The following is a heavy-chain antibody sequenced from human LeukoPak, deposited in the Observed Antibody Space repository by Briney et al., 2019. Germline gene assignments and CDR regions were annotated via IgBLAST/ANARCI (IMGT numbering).Heavy chain of an antibody. V-gene: IGHV4-4*07. D-gene: IGHD3-22*01. CDR2: IYTSGST. Sequence: VKPSETLSLTCTVSGGSISSYYWSWIRQPAGKGLEWIGRIYTSGSTNSNPSLKSRVTMSVDTSKNQFSLKLSSVTAADTAVYYCARGGYYDSSGYYYLIDYWGQGTLVTVSS. CDR3: ARGGYYDSSGYYYLIDY. CDR1: GGSISSYY. J-gene: IGHJ4*02.